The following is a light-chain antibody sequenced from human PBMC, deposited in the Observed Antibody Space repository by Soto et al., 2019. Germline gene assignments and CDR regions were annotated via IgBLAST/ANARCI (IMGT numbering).Light chain of an antibody. CDR1: SSDVGGYNY. V-gene: IGLV2-8*01. Sequence: QSALTQPPSASGYPGQSVTISCTGTSSDVGGYNYVSWYQQHPGKAPKLMIYEVSKRPSGVPDRFSGSKSGNTASLTVSGLQADDVADYYCTSYSGINHLVFRTGTKVPVL. CDR3: TSYSGINHLV. CDR2: EVS. J-gene: IGLJ1*01.